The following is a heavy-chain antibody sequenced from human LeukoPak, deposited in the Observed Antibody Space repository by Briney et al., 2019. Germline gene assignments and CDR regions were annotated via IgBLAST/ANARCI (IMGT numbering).Heavy chain of an antibody. V-gene: IGHV4-38-2*02. CDR1: GYSISSGYY. CDR3: ARARITMVRGAAPEFDY. J-gene: IGHJ4*02. Sequence: SETLSLTCTVSGYSISSGYYWGWIRQPPGKGLEWIGSIYHSGSTYHNPSLKSRVTISVDTSKNQFSLKLSSVTAADTAVYYCARARITMVRGAAPEFDYWGQGTLVTVSS. CDR2: IYHSGST. D-gene: IGHD3-10*01.